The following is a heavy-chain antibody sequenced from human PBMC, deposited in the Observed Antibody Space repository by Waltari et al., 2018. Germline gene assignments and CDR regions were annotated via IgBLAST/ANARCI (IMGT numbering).Heavy chain of an antibody. Sequence: QVQLVQSGAEVKKHGASVKVSCKASGYTFTGYYMHWVRQAPGQGLEWMGWINPDSGGQNYAQKFQGRVTMTRDTSISTAYMELSRLRSDDTAVYYCAGDRYPHYYYYMDVWGKGTTVTVSS. CDR1: GYTFTGYY. J-gene: IGHJ6*03. CDR3: AGDRYPHYYYYMDV. CDR2: INPDSGGQ. D-gene: IGHD1-26*01. V-gene: IGHV1-2*02.